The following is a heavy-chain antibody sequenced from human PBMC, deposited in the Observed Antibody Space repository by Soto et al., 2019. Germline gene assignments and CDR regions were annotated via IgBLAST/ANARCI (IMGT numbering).Heavy chain of an antibody. V-gene: IGHV3-30*18. CDR3: AKDSIWFGELSYYGMDV. D-gene: IGHD3-10*01. Sequence: QVQLVESGGGVVQPGRSLRLSCAASGFTFSSYGMHWVRQAPGKGLEWVAVISYDGSNKYYADSVKGRFTISRDNSKNPLYLQRNSRRAEDTAVYYCAKDSIWFGELSYYGMDVWGQGTTVTVSS. CDR1: GFTFSSYG. J-gene: IGHJ6*02. CDR2: ISYDGSNK.